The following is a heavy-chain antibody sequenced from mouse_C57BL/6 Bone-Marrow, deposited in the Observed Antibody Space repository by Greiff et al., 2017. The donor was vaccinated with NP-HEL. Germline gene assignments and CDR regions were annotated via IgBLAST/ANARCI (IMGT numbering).Heavy chain of an antibody. CDR3: AKKSYYSRSGFAY. Sequence: VQLKESGPGLVQPSQSLSITCTVSGFSLTSYGVHWVRQSPGKGLEWLGVIWRGGSTDYNAAFMSRLSITKDNSKSQVFFKMNSLQADDTAIYYCAKKSYYSRSGFAYWGQGTLVTVSA. CDR2: IWRGGST. D-gene: IGHD2-5*01. V-gene: IGHV2-5*01. J-gene: IGHJ3*01. CDR1: GFSLTSYG.